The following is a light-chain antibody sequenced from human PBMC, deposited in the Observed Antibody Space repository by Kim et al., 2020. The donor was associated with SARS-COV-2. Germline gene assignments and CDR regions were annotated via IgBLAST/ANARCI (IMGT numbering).Light chain of an antibody. CDR1: QAISNY. Sequence: ASVGDRVTSTCRASQAISNYLAWFQQKPGKGPKRLIYAASNLQSGVPSRFSGSGSGTEFTLTISSLQPEDFATYFCLQHNVYPLTFGGGTKVDIK. J-gene: IGKJ4*01. V-gene: IGKV1-17*03. CDR2: AAS. CDR3: LQHNVYPLT.